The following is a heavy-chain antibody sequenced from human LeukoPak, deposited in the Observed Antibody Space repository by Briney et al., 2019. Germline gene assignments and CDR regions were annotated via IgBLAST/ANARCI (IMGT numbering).Heavy chain of an antibody. Sequence: GASVKVSCKASGYTFTNYDINWVRQATGQGLEWMGYKNPNSGSSAYAQKFQGRVTITTDAPISTAYMEVSGLRSEDTALYYCTREGLDYWGQGTLVTVSS. V-gene: IGHV1-8*01. J-gene: IGHJ4*02. CDR1: GYTFTNYD. CDR2: KNPNSGSS. CDR3: TREGLDY.